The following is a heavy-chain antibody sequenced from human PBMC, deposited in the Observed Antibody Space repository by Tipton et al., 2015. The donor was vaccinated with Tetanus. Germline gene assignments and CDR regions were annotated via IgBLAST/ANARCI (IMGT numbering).Heavy chain of an antibody. J-gene: IGHJ2*01. V-gene: IGHV3-21*01. CDR2: INIIGTHT. CDR3: AKDPGSGWYLWYFDL. CDR1: GFTFTSHA. D-gene: IGHD6-19*01. Sequence: GSLRLSCAASGFTFTSHAMNWVRQAPGQGLEWVSSINIIGTHTFYAGSVKGRFTISRDNAWNSLYLQMSSLRVEDTAIYYCAKDPGSGWYLWYFDLWGRGTLVTVSS.